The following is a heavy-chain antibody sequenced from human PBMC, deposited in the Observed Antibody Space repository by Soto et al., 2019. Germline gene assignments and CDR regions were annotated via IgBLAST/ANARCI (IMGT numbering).Heavy chain of an antibody. V-gene: IGHV1-46*01. CDR1: GYTFISYY. Sequence: ASVKVSCKASGYTFISYYVHWVRQAPGQGLEWMGIINPSDGSSNYAQKFQGRVTMTRDTSTSTVYMELSSLRSEDTAVYYCARDPMGSHWDGWGQGTGVTVSS. J-gene: IGHJ4*02. CDR2: INPSDGSS. D-gene: IGHD1-1*01. CDR3: ARDPMGSHWDG.